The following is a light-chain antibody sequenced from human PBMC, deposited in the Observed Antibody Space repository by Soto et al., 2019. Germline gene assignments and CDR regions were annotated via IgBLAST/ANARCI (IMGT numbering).Light chain of an antibody. CDR2: SSN. J-gene: IGLJ1*01. V-gene: IGLV1-44*01. CDR3: ATWDDSLNGYV. CDR1: SSNIGTNT. Sequence: QSVLTQPPSASGTPGQRVTISCSGGSSNIGTNTVNWYQQLPGTAPKLLIYSSNQRPSGVPDRFSGSKSGTSASLAISGLQSEDEAVYYCATWDDSLNGYVFGTGTKLTVL.